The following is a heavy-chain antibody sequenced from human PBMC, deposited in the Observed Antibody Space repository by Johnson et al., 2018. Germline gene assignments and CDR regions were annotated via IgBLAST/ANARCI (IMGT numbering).Heavy chain of an antibody. V-gene: IGHV3-53*01. CDR2: IYSGGTT. D-gene: IGHD4-17*01. CDR3: ATRPPGDYGNLDY. CDR1: GFTVSDKY. J-gene: IGHJ4*02. Sequence: VQLQESGGGGVQPGRSLRLSCVASGFTVSDKYMSWIRQAPGKGLEWVSVIYSGGTTYYADSVKGRFTISRDNSKNTLYLQMNSLRAEDTAVYYCATRPPGDYGNLDYWGQGTLVTVSS.